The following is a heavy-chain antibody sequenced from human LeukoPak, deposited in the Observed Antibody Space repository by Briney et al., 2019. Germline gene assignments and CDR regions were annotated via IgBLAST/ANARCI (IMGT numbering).Heavy chain of an antibody. CDR1: GFTFSSYS. J-gene: IGHJ6*04. D-gene: IGHD3-10*01. V-gene: IGHV3-21*01. Sequence: GGSLRLSCAASGFTFSSYSMNWVRQAPGKGLEWVSSISSSSSYIYYADSAKGRFTISRDNAKNSLYLQMNSLRAEDTAVYYCASLRITMVRGVKGMDVWGKGTTVTVSS. CDR2: ISSSSSYI. CDR3: ASLRITMVRGVKGMDV.